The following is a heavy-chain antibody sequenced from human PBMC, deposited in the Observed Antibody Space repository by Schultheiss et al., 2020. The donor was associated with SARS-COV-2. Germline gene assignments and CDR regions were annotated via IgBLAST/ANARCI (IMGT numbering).Heavy chain of an antibody. CDR1: GFSFSGSG. CDR2: ISYDGSTK. CDR3: AREKAADDYGMDV. V-gene: IGHV3-30-3*01. Sequence: GGSLRLSCVTSGFSFSGSGIYWVRQAPGKGLEWVAIISYDGSTKFYADSVRGRFTVSRDNSKDTLYLQFSSLRPDDTAVYYCAREKAADDYGMDVWGQGATVTVSS. J-gene: IGHJ6*02. D-gene: IGHD6-13*01.